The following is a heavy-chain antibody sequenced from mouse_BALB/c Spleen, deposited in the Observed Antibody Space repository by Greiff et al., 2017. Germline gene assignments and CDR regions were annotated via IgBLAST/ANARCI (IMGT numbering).Heavy chain of an antibody. V-gene: IGHV5-12-1*01. CDR1: GFAFSSYD. J-gene: IGHJ4*01. Sequence: EVQVVESGGGLVKPGGSLKLSCAASGFAFSSYDMSWVRQTPEKRLEWVAYISSGGGSTYYPDTVKGRFTISRDNAKNTLYLQMSSLKSEDTAMYYCARQEYYYGSMDYWGQGTSVTVSS. CDR3: ARQEYYYGSMDY. D-gene: IGHD1-1*01. CDR2: ISSGGGST.